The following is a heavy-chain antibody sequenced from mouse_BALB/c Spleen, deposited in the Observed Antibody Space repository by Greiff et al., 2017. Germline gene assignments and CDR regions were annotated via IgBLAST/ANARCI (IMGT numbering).Heavy chain of an antibody. V-gene: IGHV1-14*01. J-gene: IGHJ4*01. CDR2: INPYNDGT. CDR1: GYTFTSYV. Sequence: EVKLQESGPELVKPGASVKMSCKASGYTFTSYVMHWVQQKPGQGLEWIGYINPYNDGTKYNEKFKGKATLTSDKSSSTAYMELSSLTSEDSAVYYCARRGRNFQLGRYYYAMDDWGQGTSVTVSS. D-gene: IGHD4-1*02. CDR3: ARRGRNFQLGRYYYAMDD.